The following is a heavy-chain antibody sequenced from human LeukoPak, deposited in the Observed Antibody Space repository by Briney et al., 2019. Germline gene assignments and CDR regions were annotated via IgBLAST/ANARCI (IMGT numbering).Heavy chain of an antibody. V-gene: IGHV5-51*01. CDR2: IYPGDSDT. Sequence: GESLKISCKGSGYRFTNYWLGWGRQMPGKGLEWMGIIYPGDSDTRYSLSFQGQVTISADKSTSTAYLQWSSLKASDTAMFYFARQPYSGSYALDYRGQGTLVTVSS. CDR3: ARQPYSGSYALDY. CDR1: GYRFTNYW. J-gene: IGHJ4*02. D-gene: IGHD1-26*01.